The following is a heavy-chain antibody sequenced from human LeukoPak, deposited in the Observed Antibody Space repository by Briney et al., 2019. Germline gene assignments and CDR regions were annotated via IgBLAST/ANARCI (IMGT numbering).Heavy chain of an antibody. D-gene: IGHD4-17*01. Sequence: GGSLRLSCAASGFTVSSNYMSWVRQAPGKGLEWVSVIYSGGSTYYADSVKGRFTISRDNSKNTLYLQMNRLRAEDTAVYYCARGPTVKYYFDYWGQGTLVTVSS. J-gene: IGHJ4*02. CDR1: GFTVSSNY. CDR3: ARGPTVKYYFDY. CDR2: IYSGGST. V-gene: IGHV3-66*01.